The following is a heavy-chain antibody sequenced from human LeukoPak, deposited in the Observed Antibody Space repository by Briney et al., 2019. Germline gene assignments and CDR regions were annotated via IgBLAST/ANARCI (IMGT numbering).Heavy chain of an antibody. CDR3: ACLSSNGRRAFDI. CDR2: IYSSGRT. J-gene: IGHJ3*02. V-gene: IGHV4-4*07. D-gene: IGHD2-8*01. Sequence: SETLSLTCSVSGGSLTSYYWSWIRQPAGKGLEWIGRIYSSGRTNYNPSLKSRVTMSVDTSKNQFSLKLRSVTAADTAVYYCACLSSNGRRAFDIWGQGTMVTVSS. CDR1: GGSLTSYY.